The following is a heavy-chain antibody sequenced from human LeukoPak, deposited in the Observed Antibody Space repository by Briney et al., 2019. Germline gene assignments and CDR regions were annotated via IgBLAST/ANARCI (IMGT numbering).Heavy chain of an antibody. V-gene: IGHV3-11*01. Sequence: GGSLRLSCAASGFTFSDYYMSWIRQAPGKGLEWISYISSSGTTIYNADSVKGRFTISRDNAKNSLYLQMNSLRAEDTAMYYCVRDWWGPDVEARSNWFDPWGQGTLVTVSS. CDR1: GFTFSDYY. D-gene: IGHD6-6*01. CDR2: ISSSGTTI. CDR3: VRDWWGPDVEARSNWFDP. J-gene: IGHJ5*02.